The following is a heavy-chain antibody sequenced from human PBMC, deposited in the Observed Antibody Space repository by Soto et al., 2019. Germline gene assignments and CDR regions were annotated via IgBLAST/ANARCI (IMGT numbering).Heavy chain of an antibody. V-gene: IGHV3-33*01. CDR2: IWYDGSNK. D-gene: IGHD3-16*01. CDR3: ARDRMGPVSNYFDY. Sequence: PGGSLRLSCAASGFTFSSYGMHWVRQAPGKGLEWVAVIWYDGSNKYYADSVKGRFTISRDNSKNTLYLQMNSLRAEDTAVYYCARDRMGPVSNYFDYWGQGTLVTVSS. CDR1: GFTFSSYG. J-gene: IGHJ4*02.